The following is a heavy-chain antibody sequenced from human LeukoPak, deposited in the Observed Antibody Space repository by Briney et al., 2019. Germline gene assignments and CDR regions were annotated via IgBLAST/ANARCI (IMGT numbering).Heavy chain of an antibody. J-gene: IGHJ4*02. Sequence: GGSLRLSCVASGFSFSDYYINWIRQAPGKGLEWVAFIRYDGSNKYYADSVKGRFTISRDNSQNTLYLQMNSLRPEDTAVYYCAKDSKRWKTYYYEAGSYYFDYWGQGTRVTVSS. V-gene: IGHV3-30*02. CDR1: GFSFSDYY. CDR3: AKDSKRWKTYYYEAGSYYFDY. CDR2: IRYDGSNK. D-gene: IGHD3-10*01.